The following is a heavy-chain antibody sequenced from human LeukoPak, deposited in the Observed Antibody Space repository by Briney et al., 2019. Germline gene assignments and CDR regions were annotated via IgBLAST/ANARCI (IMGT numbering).Heavy chain of an antibody. CDR2: INSDGSYT. D-gene: IGHD1-1*01. CDR1: GFSFSNYW. J-gene: IGHJ5*02. Sequence: GGSLRLSCVASGFSFSNYWMYWGRQAPGRGLVWVSRINSDGSYTDYADSAKGRFTISRDNAKDTLYLQMNSLRADDTAVYYCARADNWQSGGAWGQGTLVTVSS. CDR3: ARADNWQSGGA. V-gene: IGHV3-74*01.